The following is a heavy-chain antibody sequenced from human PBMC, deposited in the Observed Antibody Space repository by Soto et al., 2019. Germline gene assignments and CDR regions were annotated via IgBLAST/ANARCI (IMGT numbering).Heavy chain of an antibody. CDR1: GCTSSSYT. V-gene: IGHV1-69*02. CDR2: IIPILGIA. Sequence: SVKVSCKASGCTSSSYTISWVRQAPGQGLEWMGRIIPILGIANYAQKFQGRVTITADKSTSTVYMELSTLRSDDTAVYYCARLYSGSRLDYWGQGTLVTVSS. D-gene: IGHD1-26*01. CDR3: ARLYSGSRLDY. J-gene: IGHJ4*02.